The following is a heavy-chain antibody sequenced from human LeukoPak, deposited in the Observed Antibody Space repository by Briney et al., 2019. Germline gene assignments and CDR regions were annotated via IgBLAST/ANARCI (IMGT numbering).Heavy chain of an antibody. J-gene: IGHJ4*02. Sequence: GGSLRLSCAASGFTFSSYSMNWVRQAPGKGLEWVSSISSSSSYIYYVDSVKGRLTISRDNAKNSLYLQMNSLRAEDTAVYYCARLSTSSSSSFWGQGTLVTVSS. CDR2: ISSSSSYI. CDR3: ARLSTSSSSSF. D-gene: IGHD6-6*01. V-gene: IGHV3-21*01. CDR1: GFTFSSYS.